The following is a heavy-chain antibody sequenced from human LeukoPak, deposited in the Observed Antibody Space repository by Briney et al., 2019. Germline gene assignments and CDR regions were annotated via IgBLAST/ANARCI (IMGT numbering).Heavy chain of an antibody. J-gene: IGHJ6*02. V-gene: IGHV3-23*01. CDR2: IRGST. Sequence: GGSLRLSCAASGFTFNNYAMSWVRQAPGKGLEWVSLIRGSTYYADSVKGRFTISRDNSKNTLYLQMNSLRAEDTAVYYCAKAELARYYYYGMDVWGQGTTVTVSS. CDR3: AKAELARYYYYGMDV. D-gene: IGHD1-26*01. CDR1: GFTFNNYA.